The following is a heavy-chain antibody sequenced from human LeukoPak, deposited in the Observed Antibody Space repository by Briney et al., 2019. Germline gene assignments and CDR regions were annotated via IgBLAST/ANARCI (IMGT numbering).Heavy chain of an antibody. Sequence: SETLSLTCTVSGYSISSGYYWGWIRQPPGKGLEWIGSIYHSGSTYYNPSLKSRVTISVDTSKNQFSLKLSSVTAADTAVYYCARDRYGWELLGGFDYWGQGTLVTVSS. J-gene: IGHJ4*02. CDR2: IYHSGST. V-gene: IGHV4-38-2*02. CDR3: ARDRYGWELLGGFDY. CDR1: GYSISSGYY. D-gene: IGHD1-26*01.